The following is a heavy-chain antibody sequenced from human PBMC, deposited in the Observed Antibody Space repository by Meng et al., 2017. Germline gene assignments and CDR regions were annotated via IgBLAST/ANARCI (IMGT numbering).Heavy chain of an antibody. V-gene: IGHV4-4*07. CDR2: IYTSGST. CDR1: GGSISSYY. J-gene: IGHJ4*02. CDR3: ARGFSVGYDSSGYYYVPPYFDY. D-gene: IGHD3-22*01. Sequence: SETLSLTCTVSGGSISSYYWSWIRQPAGKGLEWIGRIYTSGSTNCNPSLKSRVTMSVDTSKNQFSLKLSSVTAADTAVYYCARGFSVGYDSSGYYYVPPYFDYWGQGTLVTVSS.